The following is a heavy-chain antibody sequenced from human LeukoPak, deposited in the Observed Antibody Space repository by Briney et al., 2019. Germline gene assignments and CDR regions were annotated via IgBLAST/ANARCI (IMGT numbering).Heavy chain of an antibody. D-gene: IGHD6-13*01. CDR1: GYTFTSYG. J-gene: IGHJ5*02. CDR3: ARRLKGIAAAGRDNWFDP. Sequence: ASVKVSCKASGYTFTSYGISWVRQAPGQGLEWMGWISAYNGNTNYAQKLQGRVTMTTDTSTSTAYMELRSLRSDDTAVYYCARRLKGIAAAGRDNWFDPWGQGTLVTVSS. V-gene: IGHV1-18*01. CDR2: ISAYNGNT.